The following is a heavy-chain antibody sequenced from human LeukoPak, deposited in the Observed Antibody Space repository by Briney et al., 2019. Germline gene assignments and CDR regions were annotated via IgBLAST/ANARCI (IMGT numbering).Heavy chain of an antibody. CDR2: IYYSGST. J-gene: IGHJ4*02. V-gene: IGHV4-59*01. Sequence: SETLSLTCTVSGGSISSYYWSWIRQPPGKGPEWIGYIYYSGSTNYNPSLKSRVTISVDTSKNQFSLKLSSVTAADTAVYYCAGVGGYSYGSFDYWGQGALVTVSS. CDR3: AGVGGYSYGSFDY. D-gene: IGHD5-18*01. CDR1: GGSISSYY.